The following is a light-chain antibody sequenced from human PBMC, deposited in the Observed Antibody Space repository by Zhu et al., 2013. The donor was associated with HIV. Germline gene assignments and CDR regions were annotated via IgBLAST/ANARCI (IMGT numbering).Light chain of an antibody. CDR2: ATS. J-gene: IGKJ4*01. Sequence: DIQMTQSPSFVSAFVGDRVTITCRASQDISTWLAWYQQKPGKAPQVLIYATSSLQSGVPSRFSGSGSGTHFTLTINNLQPEDFATYYCQQTDRVPLTFGGGTKV. V-gene: IGKV1-12*01. CDR3: QQTDRVPLT. CDR1: QDISTW.